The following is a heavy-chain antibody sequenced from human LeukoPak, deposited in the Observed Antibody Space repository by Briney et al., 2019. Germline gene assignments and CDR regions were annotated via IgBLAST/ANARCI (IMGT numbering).Heavy chain of an antibody. CDR1: GFTFSSYG. V-gene: IGHV3-30*02. J-gene: IGHJ4*02. D-gene: IGHD5-18*01. CDR3: AKDREYNYGHASDN. Sequence: PGGSLRLSCAATGFTFSSYGMHWVRQAPGKGLEWVAFIRYDGSNKYYADSVKGRFTISRDNSKNTLYLQLNSLRAEDTAVYYCAKDREYNYGHASDNWGQGTLVTVSS. CDR2: IRYDGSNK.